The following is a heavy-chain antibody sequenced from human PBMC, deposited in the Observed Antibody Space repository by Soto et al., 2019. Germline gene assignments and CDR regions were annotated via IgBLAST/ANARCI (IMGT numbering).Heavy chain of an antibody. CDR1: GFTFSSYS. Sequence: QPGGSLRLSCAASGFTFSSYSMNWVRQAPGKGLEWVSYISSSSSTIYYADSVKGRFTISRDNAKNSLYLQMNSLRDEDTAVYYCAREVRRLAAAGFFDYWGQGTLVTVSS. CDR3: AREVRRLAAAGFFDY. CDR2: ISSSSSTI. V-gene: IGHV3-48*02. J-gene: IGHJ4*02. D-gene: IGHD6-13*01.